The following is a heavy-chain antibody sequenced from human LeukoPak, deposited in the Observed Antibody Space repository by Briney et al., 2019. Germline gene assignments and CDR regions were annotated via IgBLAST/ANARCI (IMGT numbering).Heavy chain of an antibody. CDR2: IYYSGNT. CDR3: ARGSKWIQLWLRWFDP. Sequence: PSETLSLTCTVSGGSISSRSYYWGWIRQPPGKGLEWIGTIYYSGNTYYNPSLKRRLTISVDTSKNQFSLKLSSVTAADTAVYYCARGSKWIQLWLRWFDPWGQGTLVTVSP. J-gene: IGHJ5*02. D-gene: IGHD5-18*01. CDR1: GGSISSRSYY. V-gene: IGHV4-39*01.